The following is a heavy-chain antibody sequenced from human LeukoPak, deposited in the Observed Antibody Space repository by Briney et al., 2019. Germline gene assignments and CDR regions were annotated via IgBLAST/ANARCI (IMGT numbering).Heavy chain of an antibody. CDR3: AKDRVDGSGSQFDS. J-gene: IGHJ4*02. Sequence: GGSLRLSCAASGFTVSSNYMSWVRQAPGKGLEWVSVIYSGGSTYYADSVKGRFTISKDNAMDTLFLQMNSLRADDTAAYYCAKDRVDGSGSQFDSWGQGSLVTVSS. V-gene: IGHV3-53*01. D-gene: IGHD3-10*01. CDR1: GFTVSSNY. CDR2: IYSGGST.